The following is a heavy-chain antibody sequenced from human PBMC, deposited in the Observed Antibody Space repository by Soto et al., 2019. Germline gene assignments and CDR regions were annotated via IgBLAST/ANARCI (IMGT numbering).Heavy chain of an antibody. V-gene: IGHV1-69*01. CDR3: ARGPVNYGDYNYGMDV. J-gene: IGHJ6*02. Sequence: QVQLVQSGAEVKTPGSSVKVSCKASGGTFSSYAISWVRQAPGQGLEWMGGIIPIFGTANYAQKFQGRVTITADETTSTADLELSSLRSEDTAVYYCARGPVNYGDYNYGMDVWGQGTTVTVSS. CDR1: GGTFSSYA. D-gene: IGHD4-17*01. CDR2: IIPIFGTA.